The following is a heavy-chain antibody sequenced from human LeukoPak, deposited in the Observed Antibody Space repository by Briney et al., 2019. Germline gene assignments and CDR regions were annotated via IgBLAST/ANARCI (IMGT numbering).Heavy chain of an antibody. CDR3: ARERDCSSTSCCFDS. CDR2: MYTGGGT. Sequence: GGSLRLSCAVSGFTVSSYLVSWVRQSPGKGPEWVSVMYTGGGTYYADSVKGRFTISRDISKNTLYLQMNSLRGDDTAVYYCARERDCSSTSCCFDSWGQGTLVTVSS. V-gene: IGHV3-66*01. CDR1: GFTVSSYL. D-gene: IGHD2-2*01. J-gene: IGHJ4*02.